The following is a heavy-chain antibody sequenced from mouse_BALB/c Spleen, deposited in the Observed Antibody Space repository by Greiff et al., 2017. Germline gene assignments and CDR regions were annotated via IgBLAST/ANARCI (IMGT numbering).Heavy chain of an antibody. D-gene: IGHD2-1*01. V-gene: IGHV5-4*02. Sequence: EVQVVESGGGLVKPGGSLKLSCAASGFTFSDYYMYWVRQTPEKRLEWVATISDGGSYTYYPDSVKGRFTISRDNAKNNLYLQMSSLKSEDTAMYYCARDGGYGNYDYFDYWGQGTTLTVSS. J-gene: IGHJ2*01. CDR2: ISDGGSYT. CDR1: GFTFSDYY. CDR3: ARDGGYGNYDYFDY.